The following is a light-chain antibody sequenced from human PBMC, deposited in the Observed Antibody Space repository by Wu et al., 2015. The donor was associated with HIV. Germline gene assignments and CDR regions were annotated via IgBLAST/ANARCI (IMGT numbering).Light chain of an antibody. CDR1: QSITNY. CDR3: QQSYITPSWT. CDR2: AAS. V-gene: IGKV1-39*01. J-gene: IGKJ1*01. Sequence: DIQMTQSPSSLSASVGDRVTITCRASQSITNYLNWYQQKPGKAPKLLIYAASSLQSGVPSRFSGSGSGTDFTLTISSLQPEDFASYYCQQSYITPSWTFGQGTKVDIK.